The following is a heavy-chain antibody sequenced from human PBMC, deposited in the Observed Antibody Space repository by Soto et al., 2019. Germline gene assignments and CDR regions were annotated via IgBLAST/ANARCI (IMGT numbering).Heavy chain of an antibody. J-gene: IGHJ4*02. CDR2: IYYAGST. Sequence: QVRLQELGPGLGTTSETLSLTCTVSGVSMISYYCSWIRQPPGRGLAWMGFIYYAGSTKYNPSLNSRVTITVCTSKNQFYLTVTSVTAAGTAVYYCARLIVATETFDYWGQRTLGTGST. CDR3: ARLIVATETFDY. D-gene: IGHD5-12*01. CDR1: GVSMISYY. V-gene: IGHV4-59*08.